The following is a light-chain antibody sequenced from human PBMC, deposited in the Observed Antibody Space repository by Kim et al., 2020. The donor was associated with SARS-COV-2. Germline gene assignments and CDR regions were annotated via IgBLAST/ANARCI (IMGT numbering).Light chain of an antibody. Sequence: GKTLTSACTRSSGSIASNYVQWYQQRPGSAPTTVIYEDNQRPSGVPDRFSGSIDSSSNSASLTISGLKTEDEADYYCQSYDSSNVVFGGGTQLTVL. V-gene: IGLV6-57*03. J-gene: IGLJ2*01. CDR3: QSYDSSNVV. CDR2: EDN. CDR1: SGSIASNY.